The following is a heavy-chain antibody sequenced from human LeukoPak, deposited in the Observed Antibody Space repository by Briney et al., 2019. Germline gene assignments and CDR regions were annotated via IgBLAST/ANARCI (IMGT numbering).Heavy chain of an antibody. Sequence: GGSLRLSCAASGFTFSSYAMSWVRQAPGKGLEWVSAISGSGGSTYYADSVKGRFTISRDNSKNTLYLQMNSLRAEDTAVYYCAKAIERGIVGALFDYWGQGTLVTVSS. V-gene: IGHV3-23*01. J-gene: IGHJ4*02. CDR3: AKAIERGIVGALFDY. CDR1: GFTFSSYA. CDR2: ISGSGGST. D-gene: IGHD1-26*01.